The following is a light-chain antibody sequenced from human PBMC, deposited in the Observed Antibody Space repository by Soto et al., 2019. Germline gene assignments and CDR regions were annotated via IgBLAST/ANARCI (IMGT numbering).Light chain of an antibody. CDR3: QQSTSSPWT. V-gene: IGKV3-20*01. CDR1: QSVSNNY. J-gene: IGKJ1*01. Sequence: EIVLTQSPGPLSLSPGERVTLSCRASQSVSNNYLAWYQQKPGQAPRLLIYGASIRATGIPARCSGSGSGTDFTLTFSRLEPEDFAVYYWQQSTSSPWTFGPGTKVQIK. CDR2: GAS.